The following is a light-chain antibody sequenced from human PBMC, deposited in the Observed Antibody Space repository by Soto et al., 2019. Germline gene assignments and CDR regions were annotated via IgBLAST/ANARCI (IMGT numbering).Light chain of an antibody. CDR3: QQYYSYPLT. CDR1: QGISSY. CDR2: AAS. J-gene: IGKJ3*01. Sequence: AIRMTQSPSSLSASTGDRVTITCRASQGISSYLAWYQQQPGKAPKLLIYAASTLQSGVPSRFSGSGSGTDFTLTISWLQSEDFATYYCQQYYSYPLTFGPGTKVDIK. V-gene: IGKV1-8*01.